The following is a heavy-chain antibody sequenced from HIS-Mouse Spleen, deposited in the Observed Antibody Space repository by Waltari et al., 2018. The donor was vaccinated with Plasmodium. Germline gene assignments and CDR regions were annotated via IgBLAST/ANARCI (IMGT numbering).Heavy chain of an antibody. CDR1: GFTFSSYA. J-gene: IGHJ3*02. CDR3: AREGGYCSGGSCYSGQGFDI. V-gene: IGHV3-30-3*01. Sequence: QVQLVESGGGVVQPGRSLRLSCAASGFTFSSYAMHWVRQAPGKGLEWVAVISYDGSNKHYADSVKGRFTITRDNSKNTLYLQMNSRRAEDTAVYYCAREGGYCSGGSCYSGQGFDIWGQGTMVTVSS. CDR2: ISYDGSNK. D-gene: IGHD2-15*01.